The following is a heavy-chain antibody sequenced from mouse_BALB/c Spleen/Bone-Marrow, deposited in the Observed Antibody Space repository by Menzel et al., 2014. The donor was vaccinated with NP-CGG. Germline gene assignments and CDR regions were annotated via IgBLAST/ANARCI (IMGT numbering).Heavy chain of an antibody. CDR2: ISSGSNTI. Sequence: EVQLQESGGGVVQPGGSRKLSCAASGFAFSSFGMHWVRQAPEKGLEWVAYISSGSNTIYYADTVKGRFTISRDNPKNTLFLQMTSLRSEDTAMYYCARFGNYVTYWGQGTLVTVSA. J-gene: IGHJ3*01. V-gene: IGHV5-17*02. CDR1: GFAFSSFG. CDR3: ARFGNYVTY. D-gene: IGHD2-1*01.